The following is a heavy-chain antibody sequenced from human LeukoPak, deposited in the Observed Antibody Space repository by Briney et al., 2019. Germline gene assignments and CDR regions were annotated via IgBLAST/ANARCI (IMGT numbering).Heavy chain of an antibody. J-gene: IGHJ4*02. CDR2: ISYDGSNK. V-gene: IGHV3-30*18. D-gene: IGHD1-7*01. Sequence: GRSLRLSCAASGFTFSSYGMHWVRQAPGKGLEWVAVISYDGSNKYYADSVKGRFTISRDNSKNTLYLQMNSLRAEDTAVYYCAKDISGYNWNYRAFDYWGQGTLVTVSS. CDR1: GFTFSSYG. CDR3: AKDISGYNWNYRAFDY.